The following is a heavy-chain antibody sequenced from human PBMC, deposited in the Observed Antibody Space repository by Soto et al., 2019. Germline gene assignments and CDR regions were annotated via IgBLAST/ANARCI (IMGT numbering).Heavy chain of an antibody. Sequence: EVQLLESGGGLVQPGGSLRLCCAASGFTFSSYAMSWVRQAPGKGLEWVSAISGSGGSTYYADSVKGRFTISRDNSKNTLYLQMNSLRAEDTAVYYCAKADSRYDFWSGYYNYWGQGTLVTVSS. V-gene: IGHV3-23*01. D-gene: IGHD3-3*01. CDR3: AKADSRYDFWSGYYNY. J-gene: IGHJ4*02. CDR2: ISGSGGST. CDR1: GFTFSSYA.